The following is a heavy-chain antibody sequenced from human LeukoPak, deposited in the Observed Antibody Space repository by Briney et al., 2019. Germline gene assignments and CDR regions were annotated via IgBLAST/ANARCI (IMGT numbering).Heavy chain of an antibody. D-gene: IGHD6-13*01. CDR1: GYTFTSYG. V-gene: IGHV1-18*01. Sequence: ASVKVSCKASGYTFTSYGISWVRQAPGQGLEWMGWISAYNGNTNYAQKLQGRVTMTTDTSTSTAYMELRSLRSDDTAMYYCARGSRDIAAAGIVMYNFDSWGQGTLVTVSS. J-gene: IGHJ4*02. CDR3: ARGSRDIAAAGIVMYNFDS. CDR2: ISAYNGNT.